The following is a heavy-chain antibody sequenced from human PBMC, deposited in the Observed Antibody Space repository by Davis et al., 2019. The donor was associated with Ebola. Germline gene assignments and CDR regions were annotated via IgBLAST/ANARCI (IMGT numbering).Heavy chain of an antibody. CDR1: GGTLSSYG. D-gene: IGHD3-3*01. J-gene: IGHJ5*02. V-gene: IGHV1-69*13. CDR3: ARGSESWSGSYENWFDP. Sequence: SVKVSCKASGGTLSSYGISWVRQAPGQGLEWMGGIIPIFATANYAQKFQGRVTITADESTSTAYMQLSSLRSEDTAVYYCARGSESWSGSYENWFDPWGQGTLVTVSS. CDR2: IIPIFATA.